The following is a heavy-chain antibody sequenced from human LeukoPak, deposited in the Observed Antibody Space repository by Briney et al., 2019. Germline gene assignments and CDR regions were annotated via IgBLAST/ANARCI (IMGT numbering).Heavy chain of an antibody. Sequence: SGPTLVNPTQTLTLTCTFSGFSLYTNGVGVGWIRQPPGKALEWLAVIYWDDGKRYSPSLRSRLTITKDTSKSQVVLTMTNMDPVDTGTYYCAHRWEDDNSGYYFDYWGQGTLVTVSS. CDR2: IYWDDGK. D-gene: IGHD3-22*01. J-gene: IGHJ4*02. CDR1: GFSLYTNGVG. CDR3: AHRWEDDNSGYYFDY. V-gene: IGHV2-5*02.